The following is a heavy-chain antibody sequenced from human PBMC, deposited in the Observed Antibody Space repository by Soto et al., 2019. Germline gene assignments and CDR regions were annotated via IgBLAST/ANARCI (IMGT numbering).Heavy chain of an antibody. J-gene: IGHJ4*02. CDR2: MNPNSGNT. D-gene: IGHD6-6*01. CDR3: VSDVRAVEY. CDR1: GYTFSSYD. V-gene: IGHV1-8*01. Sequence: ASVKVSCKASGYTFSSYDINWVRQATGQGHEWMGWMNPNSGNTGSAQKFQGRVTMTRDSFTRAAYMELSRLTFEYTAEYYRVSDVRAVEYWRQGSLVTTAS.